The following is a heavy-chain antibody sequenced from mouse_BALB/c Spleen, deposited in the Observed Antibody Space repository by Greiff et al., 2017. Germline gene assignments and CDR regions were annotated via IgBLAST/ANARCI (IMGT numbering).Heavy chain of an antibody. Sequence: EVMLVESGGGLVKPGGSLKLSCAASGFTFSSYAMSWVRQTPEKRLEWVASISSGGSTYYPDSVKGRFTISRDNARNILYLQMSSLRSEDTAMYYCARGRDYYGSSYVFAYWGQGTLVTVSA. CDR1: GFTFSSYA. V-gene: IGHV5-6-5*01. CDR3: ARGRDYYGSSYVFAY. CDR2: ISSGGST. D-gene: IGHD1-1*01. J-gene: IGHJ3*01.